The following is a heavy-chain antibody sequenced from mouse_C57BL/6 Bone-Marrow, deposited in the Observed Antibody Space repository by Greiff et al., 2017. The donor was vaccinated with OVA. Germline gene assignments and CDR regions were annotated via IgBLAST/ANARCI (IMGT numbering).Heavy chain of an antibody. CDR1: GFTFSDAW. CDR2: IRNKANNHAT. CDR3: TRQGAYYSAMDY. J-gene: IGHJ4*01. V-gene: IGHV6-6*01. Sequence: EVKVEESGGGLVQPGGSMKLSCAASGFTFSDAWMDWVRQSPEKGLEWVAEIRNKANNHATYYAESVKGRFTISRDDSKSSVYLQMNSLRAEDTGIYYCTRQGAYYSAMDYWGQGTSVTVSS.